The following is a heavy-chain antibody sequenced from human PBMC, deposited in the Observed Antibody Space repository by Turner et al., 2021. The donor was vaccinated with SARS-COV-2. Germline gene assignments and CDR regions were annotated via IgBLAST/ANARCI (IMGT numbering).Heavy chain of an antibody. V-gene: IGHV1-2*02. J-gene: IGHJ4*02. CDR3: ARVPHYYDSSGYYFNFDY. D-gene: IGHD3-22*01. CDR2: INPNSGGT. CDR1: GYSFTGYY. Sequence: QVQLVQSGAELKKPGASVKVSCKASGYSFTGYYMHWVRQAPGQGLEWMGWINPNSGGTNYAQKCQGRVTMTRDTSISTAYMELSRLRSDDTAVYYCARVPHYYDSSGYYFNFDYWGQGTLVTVSS.